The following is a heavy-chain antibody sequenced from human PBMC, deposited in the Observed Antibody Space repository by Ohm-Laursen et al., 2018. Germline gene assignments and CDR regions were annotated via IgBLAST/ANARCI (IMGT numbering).Heavy chain of an antibody. CDR3: AHREMLRGVITY. J-gene: IGHJ4*02. Sequence: TLSLTCTVSGGSISSYYWSWIRQPPGKGLEWLALIYWNDDKRYSPSLKSRLTITKDTSKNQVVLTMTNMDPVDTATYYCAHREMLRGVITYWGQGTLVTVPS. CDR1: GGSISSYYWS. V-gene: IGHV2-5*01. CDR2: IYWNDDK. D-gene: IGHD3-10*01.